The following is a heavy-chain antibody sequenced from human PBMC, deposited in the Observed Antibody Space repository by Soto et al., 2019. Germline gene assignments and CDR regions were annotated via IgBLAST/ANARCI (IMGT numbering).Heavy chain of an antibody. CDR3: AKAILFGELLSLHSIDY. D-gene: IGHD3-10*01. V-gene: IGHV3-30*18. CDR1: GFTFSSYG. J-gene: IGHJ4*02. CDR2: ISYDGSNK. Sequence: PILSWAASGFTFSSYGMHWVRQAPGKGLEWVAVISYDGSNKYYADSVKGRFTISRDNSKNTLYLQMNSLRAEDTAVYYCAKAILFGELLSLHSIDYWGQGPLVTVSS.